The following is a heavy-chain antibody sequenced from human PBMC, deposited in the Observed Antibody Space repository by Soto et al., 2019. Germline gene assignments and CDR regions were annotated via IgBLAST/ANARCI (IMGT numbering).Heavy chain of an antibody. CDR3: ARTSMRYFDWLSNYYYYGMDV. Sequence: GASVKVSCKASGGTFSSYAISWVRQAPGQGLEWMGGIIPIFGTANYAQKFQGRVTITADESTSTAYMELSSLRYEDTAVYYCARTSMRYFDWLSNYYYYGMDVWGQGTTVTVSS. CDR2: IIPIFGTA. D-gene: IGHD3-9*01. J-gene: IGHJ6*02. CDR1: GGTFSSYA. V-gene: IGHV1-69*13.